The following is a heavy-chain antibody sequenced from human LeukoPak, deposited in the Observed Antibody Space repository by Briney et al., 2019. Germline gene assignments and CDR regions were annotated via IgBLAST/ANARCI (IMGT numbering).Heavy chain of an antibody. D-gene: IGHD3-9*01. CDR3: AREHSLRYFDWLLPEYYFDY. CDR2: IYTSGST. J-gene: IGHJ4*02. Sequence: SETLSLTCTVSGGSISSYYWSWIRQPAGKGLEWIGRIYTSGSTNYSPSLKSRVTMSVDTSENQFSLKLSSVTAADTAVYYCAREHSLRYFDWLLPEYYFDYWGQGTLVTVSS. V-gene: IGHV4-4*07. CDR1: GGSISSYY.